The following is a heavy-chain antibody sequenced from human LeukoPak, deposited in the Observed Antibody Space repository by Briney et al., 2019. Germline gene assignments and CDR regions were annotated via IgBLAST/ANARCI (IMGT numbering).Heavy chain of an antibody. J-gene: IGHJ4*02. CDR2: ISGSGGST. Sequence: GGSLRLSCAASGFTFSSYAMSWVRKAPAKGLEWVSAISGSGGSTYYADSVQGRFTISRDNSNTTLYLQMSSLTADDTAVYYCAKDSPIESSSTLFDYWGQGTLVTVSS. CDR1: GFTFSSYA. V-gene: IGHV3-23*01. D-gene: IGHD6-6*01. CDR3: AKDSPIESSSTLFDY.